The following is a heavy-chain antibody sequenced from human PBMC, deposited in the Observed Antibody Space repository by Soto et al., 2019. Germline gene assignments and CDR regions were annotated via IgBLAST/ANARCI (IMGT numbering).Heavy chain of an antibody. Sequence: QLLESGGGLVQPGGSLRLSCAASGFSFSTYAMSWVRQAPGKGLQWVSAISGSGGATFYGDSVKGRFIISRDNSENTLSLQMNSLGVEDTAVYFCATALEGAYRYFFDHWGQGSLVTVSS. CDR2: ISGSGGAT. CDR1: GFSFSTYA. V-gene: IGHV3-23*01. CDR3: ATALEGAYRYFFDH. J-gene: IGHJ4*01. D-gene: IGHD3-16*02.